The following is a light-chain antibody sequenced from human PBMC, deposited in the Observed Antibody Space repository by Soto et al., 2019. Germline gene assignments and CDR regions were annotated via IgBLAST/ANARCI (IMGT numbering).Light chain of an antibody. CDR3: QQYYSSPRT. Sequence: DIVMTLSPDSLAVYLGAMATINCRGSQSLLSSSNNKERLSWYQQKPGKPPKXLLYWASTRESGVPERFSGSGSGTDFSLTISSLQAEDVEVYYCQQYYSSPRTFGQGTKVDIK. V-gene: IGKV4-1*01. CDR2: WAS. J-gene: IGKJ1*01. CDR1: QSLLSSSNNKER.